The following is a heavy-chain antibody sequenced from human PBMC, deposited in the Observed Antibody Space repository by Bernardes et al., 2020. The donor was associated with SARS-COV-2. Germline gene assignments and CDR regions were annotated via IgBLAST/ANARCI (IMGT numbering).Heavy chain of an antibody. CDR2: INPNSGGT. J-gene: IGHJ4*02. CDR3: ARDRAIVVQTYYFDY. V-gene: IGHV1-2*02. CDR1: GYTFTGYY. Sequence: ASVKVSCKASGYTFTGYYMHWVRQAPGQGLEWMGWINPNSGGTNYAQKFQGRVTMTRDTSISTAYMELSRLRSDDTAVYYCARDRAIVVQTYYFDYWGQGTLVTVSS. D-gene: IGHD2-2*01.